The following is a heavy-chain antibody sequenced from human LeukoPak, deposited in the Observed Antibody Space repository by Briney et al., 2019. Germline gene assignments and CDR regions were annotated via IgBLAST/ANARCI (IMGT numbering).Heavy chain of an antibody. D-gene: IGHD4-17*01. Sequence: SETLSLTCAVYGGSFSGYYWSWIRQPPGKGLEWIGEINHSGSTNYNPSLKSRVTASVDTSKNQFSLKLSSVTAADTAVYYCARLTTVSPGWYFDLWGRGTLVTVSS. CDR3: ARLTTVSPGWYFDL. V-gene: IGHV4-34*01. CDR1: GGSFSGYY. CDR2: INHSGST. J-gene: IGHJ2*01.